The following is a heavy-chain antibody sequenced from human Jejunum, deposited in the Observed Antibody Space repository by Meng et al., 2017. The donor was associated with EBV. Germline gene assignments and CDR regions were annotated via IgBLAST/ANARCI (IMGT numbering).Heavy chain of an antibody. CDR1: GFTFSSYA. V-gene: IGHV3-23*01. CDR3: AKDFYYDTRALFGH. J-gene: IGHJ4*02. Sequence: LLESGGGLVQPGGSLRLSCIANGFTFSSYAMSWVRQAPGKGLEWVSGISGSGSNTYYADSVKGRFSISRDNSKNTLSLQLSSLRADDTAVYYCAKDFYYDTRALFGHWGQGTLVTVSS. CDR2: ISGSGSNT. D-gene: IGHD3-22*01.